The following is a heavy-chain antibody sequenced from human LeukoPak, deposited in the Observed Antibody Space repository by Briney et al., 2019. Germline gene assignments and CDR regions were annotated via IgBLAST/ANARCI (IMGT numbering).Heavy chain of an antibody. CDR1: GGSSSNYV. D-gene: IGHD3-3*01. J-gene: IGHJ3*02. CDR2: IIPIFGTA. CDR3: AKGLGFWYAFDI. Sequence: SVTVSCKASGGSSSNYVITWLRQAPGQGLEWMGGIIPIFGTANYAQKFQGRVTITTDESTSTAYMELSSLRSEDTAVYYCAKGLGFWYAFDIWGQGTMVTVSS. V-gene: IGHV1-69*05.